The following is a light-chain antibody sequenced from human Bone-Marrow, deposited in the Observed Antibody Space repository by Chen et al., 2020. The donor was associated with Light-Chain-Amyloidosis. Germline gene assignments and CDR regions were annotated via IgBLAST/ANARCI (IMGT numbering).Light chain of an antibody. CDR3: CSLAGRYTLV. CDR1: NIGSTS. Sequence: SYVLTQPSSVSVAPGQTATIACGGNNIGSTSVHWYQQTPGQAPLLVVYDDSDRPSGIPERLSGSNSGNTASLTISGLQAEDEADYYCCSLAGRYTLVFGGGTKLTVL. J-gene: IGLJ2*01. CDR2: DDS. V-gene: IGLV3-21*02.